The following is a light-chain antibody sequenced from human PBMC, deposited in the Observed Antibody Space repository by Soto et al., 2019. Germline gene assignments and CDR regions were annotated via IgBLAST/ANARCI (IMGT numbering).Light chain of an antibody. CDR1: QSISSW. CDR3: QQYRSYSPWT. Sequence: DIQMTQSPSTLSASVGDRVTVTCRASQSISSWLAWYQQRPGKAPKLLIFDASSLESGVPSRFSGIGSGTEFTLTISSLQPDDFATYYCQQYRSYSPWTFGQGTKVDIK. J-gene: IGKJ1*01. CDR2: DAS. V-gene: IGKV1-5*01.